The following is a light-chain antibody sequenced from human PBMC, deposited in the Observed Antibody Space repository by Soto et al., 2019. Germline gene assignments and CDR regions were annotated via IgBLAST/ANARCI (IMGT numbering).Light chain of an antibody. J-gene: IGLJ2*01. Sequence: QSALTQPASVSGSPGQSINISCTGTSSDVGSYNLVSWYQQHTGKAPKLMIYEGSKRPSGVSNRFSGSKSGTTASLTISGLQADDEADYYCCSYAGSSTHVVFGGGTKLTVL. V-gene: IGLV2-23*01. CDR1: SSDVGSYNL. CDR2: EGS. CDR3: CSYAGSSTHVV.